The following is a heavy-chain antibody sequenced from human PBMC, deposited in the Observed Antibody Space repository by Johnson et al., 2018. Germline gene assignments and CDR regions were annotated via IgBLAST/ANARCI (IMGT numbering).Heavy chain of an antibody. CDR3: ARGSGSLGSYYDYGMDV. CDR1: GGTFSSYA. Sequence: QVQLVQSGAEVKKPGSSVKVSCKASGGTFSSYAISWVRQAPGQGLEWMGGIIPIFGTATYAQTLQGRVTITADESTSTADMELSSLRSEDTAVYYCARGSGSLGSYYDYGMDVWGQGTTVTVSS. V-gene: IGHV1-69*12. J-gene: IGHJ6*02. CDR2: IIPIFGTA. D-gene: IGHD1-26*01.